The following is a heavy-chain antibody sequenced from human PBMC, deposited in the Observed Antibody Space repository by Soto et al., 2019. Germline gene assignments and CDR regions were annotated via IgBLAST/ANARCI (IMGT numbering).Heavy chain of an antibody. CDR3: VRGGSKFDF. J-gene: IGHJ4*02. V-gene: IGHV3-7*01. CDR2: MRQDGFEK. Sequence: EVRMVASGGGLVQPGGSLRLSCEASGFTISAYWMSWVHQAPGKGLEWVANMRQDGFEKYYLDSVKGRFTMSRDNAENSLHLQMNSLRVEDTALYYCVRGGSKFDFWGQGALVTVSS. D-gene: IGHD2-2*01. CDR1: GFTISAYW.